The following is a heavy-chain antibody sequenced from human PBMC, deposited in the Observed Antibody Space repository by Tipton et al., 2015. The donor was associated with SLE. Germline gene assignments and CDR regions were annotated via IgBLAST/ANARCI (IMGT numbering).Heavy chain of an antibody. V-gene: IGHV6-1*01. CDR2: TYYRSKWYN. CDR3: AREQYGGNSENAFDI. J-gene: IGHJ3*02. Sequence: LRLSCAISGDSVSSNSAAWNWIRQSPSRGLEWLGRTYYRSKWYNDYAVSVKSRITINPDTSKNQFSLQLNSVTPEDTAVYYCAREQYGGNSENAFDIWGQGAMVTVSS. D-gene: IGHD4-23*01. CDR1: GDSVSSNSAA.